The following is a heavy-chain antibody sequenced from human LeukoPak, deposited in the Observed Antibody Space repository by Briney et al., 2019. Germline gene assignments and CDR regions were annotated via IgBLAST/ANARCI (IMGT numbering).Heavy chain of an antibody. D-gene: IGHD5-18*01. CDR2: ISPSAGST. Sequence: GASVKVSCKASGYTFTSYYIHWVRQAPGQGLEWTGVISPSAGSTGYAQKFQGRVTMTKDTSTSTVYMELSSLRFEDTAVYYCAGGIQIWTQDPPLLGWFDPWGQGTLVTVSS. CDR3: AGGIQIWTQDPPLLGWFDP. V-gene: IGHV1-46*01. CDR1: GYTFTSYY. J-gene: IGHJ5*02.